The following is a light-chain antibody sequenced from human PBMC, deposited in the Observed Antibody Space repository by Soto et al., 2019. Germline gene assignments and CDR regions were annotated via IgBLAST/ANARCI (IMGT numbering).Light chain of an antibody. V-gene: IGKV3-11*01. CDR2: DAS. CDR3: QQRRNWPPLT. J-gene: IGKJ4*01. Sequence: EVVLTQSPATLSLSPGERATLSCRASQSVNSYLAWYQQRPGQAPRLLIYDASNRATGVPTRFSGRGSGTDFTLTISSLEPEDFAVYYCQQRRNWPPLTFGGGTKVDIK. CDR1: QSVNSY.